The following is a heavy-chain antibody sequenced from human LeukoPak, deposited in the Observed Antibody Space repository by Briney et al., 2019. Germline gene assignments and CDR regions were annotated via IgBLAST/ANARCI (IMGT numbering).Heavy chain of an antibody. V-gene: IGHV1-69*05. J-gene: IGHJ5*02. CDR3: ATSESGRSWDWFAP. CDR1: GGSFRTYP. Sequence: GASVKVSCKASGGSFRTYPISWVRQAPGQWLEWMGGLTQFFRRTNYTQTFQGRLTITTDESSSTAYMELSDLRSDDTAVYYCATSESGRSWDWFAPWGQGTLVTVSS. D-gene: IGHD3-10*01. CDR2: LTQFFRRT.